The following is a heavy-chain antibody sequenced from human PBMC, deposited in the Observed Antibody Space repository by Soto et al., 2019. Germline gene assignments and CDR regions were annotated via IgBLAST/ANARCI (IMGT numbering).Heavy chain of an antibody. Sequence: GGSLRLSCAASGFTFSGSAMHWVRQASGKGLEWVGRIRSKANSYATAYAATVKGRFTISRDDSKNTAYLQMNSLKTEDTAVYYCTRGVTGDAFDIWGQGTMVTVSS. CDR2: IRSKANSYAT. D-gene: IGHD7-27*01. J-gene: IGHJ3*02. V-gene: IGHV3-73*01. CDR1: GFTFSGSA. CDR3: TRGVTGDAFDI.